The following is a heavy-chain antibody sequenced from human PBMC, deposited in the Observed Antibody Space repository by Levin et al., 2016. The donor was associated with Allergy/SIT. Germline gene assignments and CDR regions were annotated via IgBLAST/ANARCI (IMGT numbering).Heavy chain of an antibody. CDR3: ARAPGGIPMERHFDF. D-gene: IGHD3-10*01. Sequence: SETLSLTCIVSGDSVSSGNYFWSWIRQPPGRGLEWIGYIHDSKGSANYNPSLKSRVTISLDTSKNQFSLKLSSVAAADTAVYFCARAPGGIPMERHFDFWGQGTLVTVSS. V-gene: IGHV4-61*01. J-gene: IGHJ4*02. CDR1: GDSVSSGNYF. CDR2: IHDSKGSA.